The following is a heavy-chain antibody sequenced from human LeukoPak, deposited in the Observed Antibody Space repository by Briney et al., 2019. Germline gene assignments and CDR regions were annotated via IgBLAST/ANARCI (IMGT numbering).Heavy chain of an antibody. J-gene: IGHJ4*02. CDR1: GGSISSYY. V-gene: IGHV4-59*08. CDR2: IYYSGST. Sequence: SETLSLTCTVSGGSISSYYWSWIRQPPGKGLEWLGNIYYSGSTNYNPSLKSRVTILVDTSKTQFSLKLSSVTAADTAVYYCARRSSSGWFDYWGQGTLVTVSS. D-gene: IGHD6-19*01. CDR3: ARRSSSGWFDY.